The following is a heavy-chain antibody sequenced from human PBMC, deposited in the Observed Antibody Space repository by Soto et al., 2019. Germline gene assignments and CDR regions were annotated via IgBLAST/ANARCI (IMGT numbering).Heavy chain of an antibody. J-gene: IGHJ4*02. D-gene: IGHD2-2*01. CDR2: IKSKTDGGRA. CDR3: NPGMPHYFFEY. V-gene: IGHV3-15*01. Sequence: WWWXRLSWSAGVFSLSNAWMSWVRHARGKGLGFVGRIKSKTDGGRADYAAPVKGRFTIARDHAKNTMYLQINRTKTPDPDVYYCNPGMPHYFFEYRGQRTL. CDR1: VFSLSNAW.